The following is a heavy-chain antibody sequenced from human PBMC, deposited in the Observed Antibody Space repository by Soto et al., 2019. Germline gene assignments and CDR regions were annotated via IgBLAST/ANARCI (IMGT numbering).Heavy chain of an antibody. D-gene: IGHD3-9*01. J-gene: IGHJ4*02. CDR2: ISAYNGNT. Sequence: GASVKVSCKASGYTFTSYGISWVRQAPGQGLEWMGWISAYNGNTNYAQKLQGRVTMTTDTSTSTAYMELRSLRSDDTAVYYCARALLSPYYDILTGPPFAYWGQGTLVTVSS. V-gene: IGHV1-18*01. CDR1: GYTFTSYG. CDR3: ARALLSPYYDILTGPPFAY.